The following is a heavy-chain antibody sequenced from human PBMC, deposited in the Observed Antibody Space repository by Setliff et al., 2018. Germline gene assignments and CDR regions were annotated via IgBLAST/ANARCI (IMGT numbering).Heavy chain of an antibody. J-gene: IGHJ4*02. D-gene: IGHD2-8*02. CDR1: GGSFSGYY. V-gene: IGHV4-34*01. CDR3: TVYNTGSSKDHY. Sequence: SETLSLTCAVYGGSFSGYYWSWIRQPPGKGLEWIGEINHSGSTNYNPSLKSRVTISVDTSKNQSPRMLSSVTAADTALYYCTVYNTGSSKDHYWGQGTPVTVSS. CDR2: INHSGST.